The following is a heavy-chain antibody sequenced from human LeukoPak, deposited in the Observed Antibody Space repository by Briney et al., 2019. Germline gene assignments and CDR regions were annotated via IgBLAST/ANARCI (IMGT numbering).Heavy chain of an antibody. D-gene: IGHD3-9*01. V-gene: IGHV3-21*06. Sequence: GGSLRLSCVASGFTFSSYKMNWVRQAPGRGLGWVSSIHSGGSDIYYADSVKGRFTVSRDNAKNSLFLQMNSLRAEDTALYYCARGHYDILTGNYKWTPDYWGQGTLVTVSS. CDR1: GFTFSSYK. CDR3: ARGHYDILTGNYKWTPDY. J-gene: IGHJ4*02. CDR2: IHSGGSDI.